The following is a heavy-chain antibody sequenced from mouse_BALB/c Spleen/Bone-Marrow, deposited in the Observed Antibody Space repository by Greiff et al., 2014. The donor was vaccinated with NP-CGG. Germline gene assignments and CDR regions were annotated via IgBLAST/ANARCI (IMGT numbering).Heavy chain of an antibody. CDR1: GYTFTSYY. J-gene: IGHJ4*01. Sequence: VKLQESGPELVKPGASVRLSCKASGYTFTSYYIHWVKLRPGPGLEWIGWIYPGNVNTKCSEKFKGKATLTADKSSSTAYMQLSSLTFEDSAVYFCAREGDSYAMDYWGQGTSVTVAS. V-gene: IGHV1S56*01. CDR3: AREGDSYAMDY. CDR2: IYPGNVNT.